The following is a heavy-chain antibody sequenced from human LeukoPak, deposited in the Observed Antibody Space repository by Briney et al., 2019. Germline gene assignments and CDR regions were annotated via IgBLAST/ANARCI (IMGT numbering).Heavy chain of an antibody. CDR3: AELGIAMIGGV. V-gene: IGHV1-8*03. J-gene: IGHJ6*04. Sequence: ASVKASCKSSGYTFTGYDINWVRQATGQGLEWMGWMNPNSGNTGYAQKFQGRVTITRNTSIGTAYMELSSMRSEDTAVYYCAELGIAMIGGVWVKGTTATISS. CDR1: GYTFTGYD. D-gene: IGHD3-10*02. CDR2: MNPNSGNT.